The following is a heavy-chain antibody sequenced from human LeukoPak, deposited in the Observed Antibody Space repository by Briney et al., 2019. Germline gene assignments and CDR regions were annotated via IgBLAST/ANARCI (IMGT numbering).Heavy chain of an antibody. V-gene: IGHV4-61*02. J-gene: IGHJ5*02. Sequence: PSETLSLTCTVSGGSISSSSYYWNWIRQPAGKGLEWIGRIYTSGSTNYNPSLKSRVTMSVDTSKNQFSLKLSSVTAADTAVYYCAGRYIGTYSDWFDPWGQGTLVTVSS. CDR2: IYTSGST. CDR1: GGSISSSSYY. CDR3: AGRYIGTYSDWFDP. D-gene: IGHD3-9*01.